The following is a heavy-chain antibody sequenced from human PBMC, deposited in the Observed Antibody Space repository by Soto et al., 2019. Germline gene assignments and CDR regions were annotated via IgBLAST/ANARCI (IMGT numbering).Heavy chain of an antibody. CDR2: INPNSGGT. D-gene: IGHD2-21*01. V-gene: IGHV1-2*04. Sequence: ASVKVSCKASGYTFTGYYMHWVRQAPGQGLEWMGWINPNSGGTNYAQKFQGWVTMTRDTSISTAYMELSRLRSDDTAVYYCARGLGYYNYYGLDVWGQGTTVTVSS. J-gene: IGHJ6*02. CDR3: ARGLGYYNYYGLDV. CDR1: GYTFTGYY.